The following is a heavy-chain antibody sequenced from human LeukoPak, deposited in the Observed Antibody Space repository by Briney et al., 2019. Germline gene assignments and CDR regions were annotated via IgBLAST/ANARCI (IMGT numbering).Heavy chain of an antibody. J-gene: IGHJ4*02. CDR1: GGTFNSYG. CDR3: SXXXXGXXXXXXXFDS. V-gene: IGHV1-69*05. CDR2: VIPMFGPA. Sequence: SVKVSCKAPGGTFNSYGISWVRQAPGQGLEWMGGVIPMFGPAKYAPKFQGRATMTTDASTSTAYMVLNNLRSEDKATYFFSXXXXGXXXXXXXFDSWGQGTLVTVSS.